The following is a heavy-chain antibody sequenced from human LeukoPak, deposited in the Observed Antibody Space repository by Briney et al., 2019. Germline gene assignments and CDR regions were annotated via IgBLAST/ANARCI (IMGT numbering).Heavy chain of an antibody. CDR3: ARQASGDGYNFDY. J-gene: IGHJ4*02. V-gene: IGHV3-48*03. Sequence: GGSLRLSCAASGFTFRAYQMSWVRQVPGKGLEWVSYISSSGSPIYYADSVKGRFTISRDNAENSLYLQMNSLRVEDTAFYYCARQASGDGYNFDYWGQGTLVTVSS. D-gene: IGHD5-24*01. CDR2: ISSSGSPI. CDR1: GFTFRAYQ.